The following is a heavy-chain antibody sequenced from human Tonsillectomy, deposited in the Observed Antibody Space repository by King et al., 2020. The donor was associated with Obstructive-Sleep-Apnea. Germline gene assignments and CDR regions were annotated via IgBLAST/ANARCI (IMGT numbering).Heavy chain of an antibody. CDR1: GGTLRSYA. Sequence: QLVQSGAEVKKPGSSVKVSCKASGGTLRSYAISWVRQAPGQGLEWMGGIIPMFGSTNYAQKFQGRVTITADESTSTAYMELSSLRSEDTALYYCARANRGGDCHSGYDDVMDVWGQGTAVTVSS. V-gene: IGHV1-69*01. D-gene: IGHD2-21*02. J-gene: IGHJ6*02. CDR2: IIPMFGST. CDR3: ARANRGGDCHSGYDDVMDV.